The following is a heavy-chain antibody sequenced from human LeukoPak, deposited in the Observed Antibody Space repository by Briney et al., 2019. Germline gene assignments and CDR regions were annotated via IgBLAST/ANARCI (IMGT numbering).Heavy chain of an antibody. CDR2: SIPIFGTA. CDR1: AGSFTSYA. CDR3: ARDLHSGSGSPNGFDP. V-gene: IGHV1-69*19. Sequence: GSAVTLTCKSSAGSFTSYAISWERQAPGPGLERMGVSIPIFGTANYAQKFQGRVTITADESTSTAYMELSSLRSEDTAVYYCARDLHSGSGSPNGFDPWGQGTLVTVSS. D-gene: IGHD3-10*01. J-gene: IGHJ5*02.